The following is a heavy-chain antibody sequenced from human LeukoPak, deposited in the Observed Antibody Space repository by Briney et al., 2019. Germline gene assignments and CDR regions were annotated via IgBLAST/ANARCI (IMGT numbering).Heavy chain of an antibody. Sequence: GRSLRHSCAASGFTFSSYAMHLVRQAPGKGLEWVAVISYDGSNKYYADSVKGRFTISRDNSKNTLYLQMNSLRAEDTAVYYCARYYAGLVVDLLGGWFGPWGQGTLVTVSS. CDR2: ISYDGSNK. J-gene: IGHJ5*02. CDR3: ARYYAGLVVDLLGGWFGP. CDR1: GFTFSSYA. V-gene: IGHV3-30-3*01. D-gene: IGHD1-26*01.